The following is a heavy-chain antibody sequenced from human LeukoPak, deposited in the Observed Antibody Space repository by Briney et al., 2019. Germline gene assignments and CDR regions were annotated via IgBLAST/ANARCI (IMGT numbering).Heavy chain of an antibody. J-gene: IGHJ4*02. CDR1: GFTFSSYA. CDR2: ISYDGSNK. V-gene: IGHV3-30-3*01. CDR3: ARDQGTTSFDY. D-gene: IGHD1-1*01. Sequence: PGGSLRLSCAASGFTFSSYAMHWVRQAPGKGLEWVAVISYDGSNKYYADSVKGRFTISRDNSKNTLCLQMNSLRAEDTAVYYCARDQGTTSFDYWGQGTLVTVSS.